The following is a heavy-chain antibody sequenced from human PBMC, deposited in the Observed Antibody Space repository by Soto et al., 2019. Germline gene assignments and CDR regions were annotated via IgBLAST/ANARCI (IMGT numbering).Heavy chain of an antibody. CDR1: GFTFSSYA. D-gene: IGHD5-18*01. Sequence: GGSLRLSCAASGFTFSSYAMHWVRQAPGKGLEWVAVISYDGSNKYYADSVKGRFTISRDNSKNTLYLQMNSLRAEDPAVYYCATPSRRYSYGWVFDYWGQGTLVTVSS. CDR3: ATPSRRYSYGWVFDY. J-gene: IGHJ4*02. V-gene: IGHV3-30-3*01. CDR2: ISYDGSNK.